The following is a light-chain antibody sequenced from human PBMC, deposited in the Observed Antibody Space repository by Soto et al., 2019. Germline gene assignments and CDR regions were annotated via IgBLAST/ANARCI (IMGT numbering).Light chain of an antibody. V-gene: IGKV1-39*01. CDR3: QQSYSTPPEPT. Sequence: DIQMTQSPSSLSASVGDRVTVTCRASHNINNYLNWYQQKPGKAPKLLIYAASNLQSGVPSRFSGRGSGTDFTLTISSLQPEDFATYYCQQSYSTPPEPTFGPGTKVDIK. J-gene: IGKJ3*01. CDR1: HNINNY. CDR2: AAS.